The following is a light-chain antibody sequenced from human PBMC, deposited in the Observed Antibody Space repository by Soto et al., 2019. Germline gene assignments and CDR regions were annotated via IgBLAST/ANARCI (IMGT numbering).Light chain of an antibody. CDR3: HQYGSSPGT. CDR1: QSVSSSY. J-gene: IGKJ1*01. V-gene: IGKV3-20*01. Sequence: DIVLTQSPGTLSLSRGERATLSCRASQSVSSSYLAWYQQKPGQAPRLLIYGASSRATGIPDRFSGSGSGTDFTLTISRLEPEDFAVYYCHQYGSSPGTFGQGTKV. CDR2: GAS.